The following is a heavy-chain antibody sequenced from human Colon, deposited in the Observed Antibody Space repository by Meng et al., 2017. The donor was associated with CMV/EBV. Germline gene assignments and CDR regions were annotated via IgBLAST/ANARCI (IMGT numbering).Heavy chain of an antibody. V-gene: IGHV3-30*04. CDR1: GFTFGGYP. CDR3: ARDNGYSSSWYGYSFDY. CDR2: ISNDGGQK. Sequence: GESLKISCAASGFTFGGYPMHWVRQAPGKGLECVAAISNDGGQKYYTGSVRGRFTISRDDSKNTLDLQMDGLRVEDTAVYYCARDNGYSSSWYGYSFDYWGQGTLVTVSS. J-gene: IGHJ4*02. D-gene: IGHD6-13*01.